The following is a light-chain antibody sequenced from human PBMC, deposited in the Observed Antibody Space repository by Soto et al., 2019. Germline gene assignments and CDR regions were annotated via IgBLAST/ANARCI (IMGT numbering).Light chain of an antibody. CDR2: SDN. CDR1: SSNVGSNY. CDR3: AAWDDSLEGVV. V-gene: IGLV1-47*02. J-gene: IGLJ3*02. Sequence: QSVLTQPPSASGTPGQRVTISCSGNSSNVGSNYVYWYQQLPGTAPKLLIYSDNQRPSGVPDRVSGSKSGTSASLAISGLRSEDEAHCYCAAWDDSLEGVVLGGGTKLTVL.